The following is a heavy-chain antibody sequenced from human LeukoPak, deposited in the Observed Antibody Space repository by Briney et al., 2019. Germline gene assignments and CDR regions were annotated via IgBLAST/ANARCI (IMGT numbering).Heavy chain of an antibody. CDR2: INADGSTT. CDR1: GSGFTFNNYW. V-gene: IGHV3-74*01. J-gene: IGHJ4*02. CDR3: AKDMRCSGGSCPPYYFDY. D-gene: IGHD2-15*01. Sequence: GGSLSLSCAASGSGFTFNNYWMHWVRQAPGKGLVWVSRINADGSTTSYADSLRGRFTISRDNYKNTLYLQMNSLRAEDTAVYYCAKDMRCSGGSCPPYYFDYWGQGTLVTVSS.